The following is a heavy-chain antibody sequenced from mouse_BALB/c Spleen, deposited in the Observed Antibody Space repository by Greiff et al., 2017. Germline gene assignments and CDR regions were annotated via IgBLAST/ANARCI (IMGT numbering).Heavy chain of an antibody. Sequence: QVQLKESGAELAKPGASVKMSCKASGYTFTSYWMHWVKQRPGQGLEWIGYINPSTGYTEYNQKFKDKATLTADKSSSTAYMQLSSLTSEDSAVYYCARSRVVQPPMDYWGQGTSVTVSS. J-gene: IGHJ4*01. CDR1: GYTFTSYW. V-gene: IGHV1-7*01. CDR2: INPSTGYT. D-gene: IGHD1-1*01. CDR3: ARSRVVQPPMDY.